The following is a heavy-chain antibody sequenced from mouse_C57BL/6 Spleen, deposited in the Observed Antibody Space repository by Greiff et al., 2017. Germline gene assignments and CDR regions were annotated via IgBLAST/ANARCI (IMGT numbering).Heavy chain of an antibody. V-gene: IGHV1-18*01. D-gene: IGHD2-5*01. CDR3: ARRGYSNSYGYLDV. CDR1: GYTFTDYN. J-gene: IGHJ1*03. Sequence: EVQLQQSGPELVKPGASVKIPCKASGYTFTDYNMDWVKQSHGKSLEWIGDINPNNGGTIYTQKFKGKATLTVDTSSSTAYMELRSLTSEDTAVYYCARRGYSNSYGYLDVWGTGTTVTVSS. CDR2: INPNNGGT.